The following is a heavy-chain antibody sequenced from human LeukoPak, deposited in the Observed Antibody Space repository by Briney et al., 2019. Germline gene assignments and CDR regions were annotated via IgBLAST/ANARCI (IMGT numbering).Heavy chain of an antibody. J-gene: IGHJ4*02. V-gene: IGHV4-39*01. CDR1: GGSISSTSYY. D-gene: IGHD3-22*01. Sequence: SETLSLTCTVSGGSISSTSYYWGWIRQPPGKGLEWIGSIYYSGSTYDNPSLKSRVTISVDTSKNLFSLKLSSVTAADTAVYYCAGLLYDSSGYYYFDYWGQGTLVAVSS. CDR2: IYYSGST. CDR3: AGLLYDSSGYYYFDY.